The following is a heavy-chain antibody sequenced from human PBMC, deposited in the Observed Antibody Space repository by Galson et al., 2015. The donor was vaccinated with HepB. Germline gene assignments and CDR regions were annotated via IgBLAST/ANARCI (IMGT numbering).Heavy chain of an antibody. CDR1: GFVFSRHG. D-gene: IGHD2-21*01. CDR2: VWYDGTKQ. Sequence: SLRLSCAASGFVFSRHGMHWARQAPGKGLEWVAVVWYDGTKQYYSESVEGRFTFSRDNSKNMVYLQMNSLRVEDTAVYYCWMIGTDFDLWGQGTLVTVSS. V-gene: IGHV3-33*01. CDR3: WMIGTDFDL. J-gene: IGHJ4*02.